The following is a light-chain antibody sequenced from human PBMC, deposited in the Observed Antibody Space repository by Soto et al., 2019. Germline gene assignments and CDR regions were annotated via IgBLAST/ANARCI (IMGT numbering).Light chain of an antibody. J-gene: IGLJ1*01. CDR2: DVS. CDR3: TSYATGSAYV. V-gene: IGLV2-18*02. Sequence: QSFLTQPPSVSGSPGQSLTISCTGTSSDVGGYNRVSWYQQPPGKAPKLLIYDVSNRPSGGSTRFSGSKSGNTASLTISGLQAEDEADYYCTSYATGSAYVFGPGTKLTVL. CDR1: SSDVGGYNR.